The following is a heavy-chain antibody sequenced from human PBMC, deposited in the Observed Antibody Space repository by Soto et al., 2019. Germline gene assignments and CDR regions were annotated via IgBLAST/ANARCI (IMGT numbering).Heavy chain of an antibody. CDR3: ARDDLFVDNGLDH. J-gene: IGHJ4*02. CDR2: INDGSEE. V-gene: IGHV3-33*01. Sequence: QVQLVESGGGVVRPGTSLRLSCAATGFSFSAHGMHWVRQAPGKGLEWLAVINDGSEEAYADSVRGRFTISRDNARNILYLQMDNLRAEDSPLYYCARDDLFVDNGLDHWGQGTLVTVSS. CDR1: GFSFSAHG. D-gene: IGHD1-1*01.